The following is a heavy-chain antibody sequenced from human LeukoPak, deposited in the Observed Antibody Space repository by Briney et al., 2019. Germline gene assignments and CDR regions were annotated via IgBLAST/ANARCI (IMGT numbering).Heavy chain of an antibody. D-gene: IGHD3-10*01. Sequence: PSETLSLTCAVSGGSINNYYWSWIRQPPGKGLEDIGYFSYSGSTNYNPSLKSRVTISVDTSKNQFSLKLSSVTAADTAVYYCARVRPHGSGNYYIVKPYFDYWGQGTLVTVSS. J-gene: IGHJ4*02. CDR1: GGSINNYY. CDR3: ARVRPHGSGNYYIVKPYFDY. V-gene: IGHV4-59*01. CDR2: FSYSGST.